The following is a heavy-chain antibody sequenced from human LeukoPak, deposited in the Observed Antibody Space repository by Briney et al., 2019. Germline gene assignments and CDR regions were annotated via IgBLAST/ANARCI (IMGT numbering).Heavy chain of an antibody. Sequence: SETLSLTCTVSGGSISSYYWSWIRQPPGKGLEWIGYIYYSGSTNYNPSLKSRVTISVDTSKNQFSLKLSSVTAADTAVYYCARARRRDCTNGVCHGAFDIWGQGTMVTVSS. V-gene: IGHV4-59*08. J-gene: IGHJ3*02. CDR2: IYYSGST. D-gene: IGHD2-8*01. CDR3: ARARRRDCTNGVCHGAFDI. CDR1: GGSISSYY.